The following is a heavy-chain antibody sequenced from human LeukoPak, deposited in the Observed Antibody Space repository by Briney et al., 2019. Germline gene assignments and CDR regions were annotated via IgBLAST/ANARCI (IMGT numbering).Heavy chain of an antibody. CDR1: GLTFINAW. CDR2: IKNKADGGTT. CDR3: TRIIKSGGFDY. Sequence: GGSLRLSCAGSGLTFINAWMSWVRQAPGKGLEWVGRIKNKADGGTTDYAAPVRGRFTISRDDSKNTLYLQMNSLKTEDTAVYYCTRIIKSGGFDYWGQGTLVTVSS. D-gene: IGHD3-10*01. J-gene: IGHJ4*02. V-gene: IGHV3-15*01.